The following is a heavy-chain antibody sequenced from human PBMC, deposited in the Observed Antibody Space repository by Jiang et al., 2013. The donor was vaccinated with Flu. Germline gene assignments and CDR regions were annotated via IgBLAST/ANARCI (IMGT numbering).Heavy chain of an antibody. D-gene: IGHD1-1*01. Sequence: VQLLESGGGLVKPGDSLRLSCEGSGFIFSDAWMAWVRQAPGKGPEWVGRIKSRDDGETADYGAPVKGRCTISRDDSKGTLYLQINSLKTEDTGVYYCTTVSRTSPHEYWGQGSLVIVSS. V-gene: IGHV3-15*01. CDR3: TTVSRTSPHEY. CDR2: IKSRDDGETA. J-gene: IGHJ4*02. CDR1: GFIFSDAW.